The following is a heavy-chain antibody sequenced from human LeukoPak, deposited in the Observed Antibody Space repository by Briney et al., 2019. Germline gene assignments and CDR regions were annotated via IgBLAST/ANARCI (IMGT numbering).Heavy chain of an antibody. CDR1: GGSISSYY. Sequence: KASETLSLTCTVSGGSISSYYWSWIRQPPGKGLEWIGYIYYSGSTNYNPSLKSRVTISVDTSKNQFSLKLSSVTAADTAVYYCARGDDILTGAYFDYWGQGTLVTVSS. CDR2: IYYSGST. D-gene: IGHD3-9*01. V-gene: IGHV4-59*01. CDR3: ARGDDILTGAYFDY. J-gene: IGHJ4*02.